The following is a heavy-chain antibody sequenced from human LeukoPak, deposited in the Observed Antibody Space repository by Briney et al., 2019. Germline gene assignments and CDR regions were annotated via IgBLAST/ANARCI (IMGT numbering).Heavy chain of an antibody. V-gene: IGHV3-7*03. Sequence: PGGFLRLSCAASGFTVSSNYMNWARQAPGKGLEWVASINHNGNVNYYVDSVKGRFTISRDNAKNSLYLQMSNLRAEDTAVYFCARGGGLDVWGQGATVTVSS. CDR3: ARGGGLDV. CDR2: INHNGNVN. CDR1: GFTVSSNY. D-gene: IGHD3-16*01. J-gene: IGHJ6*02.